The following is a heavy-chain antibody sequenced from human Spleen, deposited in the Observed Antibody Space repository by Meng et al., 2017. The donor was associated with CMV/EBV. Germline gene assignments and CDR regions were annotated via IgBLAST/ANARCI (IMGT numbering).Heavy chain of an antibody. CDR1: YTFTSSA. V-gene: IGHV1-3*01. J-gene: IGHJ6*02. CDR3: ARDVGATIYYYYGMDV. CDR2: INAGNGNT. Sequence: YTFTSSAMHWVRQAPGQRLEWMGWINAGNGNTTYSQKFQGGVTITRDTSASTAYMELSSLRSEDTAVYYCARDVGATIYYYYGMDVWGQGTMVTVSS. D-gene: IGHD1-26*01.